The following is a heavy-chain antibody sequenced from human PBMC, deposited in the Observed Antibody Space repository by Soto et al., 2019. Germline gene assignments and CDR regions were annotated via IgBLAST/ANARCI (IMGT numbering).Heavy chain of an antibody. Sequence: NPSETLSLTCTVSGGSISSYYWSWIRQPPGKGLEWIGYIYYSGSTNYNPSLKSRVTISVDTSKNQFSLKLSSVTAADTAVYYCARFKVVPAAMAYYYYYMDVWGKGTTVTVSS. CDR3: ARFKVVPAAMAYYYYYMDV. CDR2: IYYSGST. V-gene: IGHV4-59*01. J-gene: IGHJ6*03. CDR1: GGSISSYY. D-gene: IGHD2-2*01.